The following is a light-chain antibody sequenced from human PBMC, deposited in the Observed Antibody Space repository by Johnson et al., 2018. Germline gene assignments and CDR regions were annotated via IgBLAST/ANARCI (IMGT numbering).Light chain of an antibody. CDR3: GTWDSSLSVGNV. CDR1: SSNIGNNY. CDR2: ENN. J-gene: IGLJ1*01. Sequence: QSVLTQPPSVSAAPGQKVTISCSGSSSNIGNNYVSWYQQLPGTAPKLLIYENNKRPSGIPERFSGSKSGTSATLGITGLQTGDEADYYCGTWDSSLSVGNVFGTGTKVTVL. V-gene: IGLV1-51*02.